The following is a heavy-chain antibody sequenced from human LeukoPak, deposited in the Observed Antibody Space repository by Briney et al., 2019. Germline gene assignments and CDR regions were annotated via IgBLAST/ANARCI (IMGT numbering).Heavy chain of an antibody. D-gene: IGHD3-22*01. CDR1: GGSISSYY. Sequence: SETLSLTCTVSGGSISSYYWSWIRQPPGKGLEWIGYIYYSGSTNYNPSLKSRVTISVDTSKNQFSLKLSSVTAADTAVYYCARHDTSGYYWYYFDYWGQGSLVTVSP. CDR2: IYYSGST. J-gene: IGHJ4*02. V-gene: IGHV4-59*01. CDR3: ARHDTSGYYWYYFDY.